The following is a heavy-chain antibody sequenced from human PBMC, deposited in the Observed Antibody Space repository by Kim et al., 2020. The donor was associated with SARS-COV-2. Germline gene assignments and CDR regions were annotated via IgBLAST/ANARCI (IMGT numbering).Heavy chain of an antibody. CDR1: GFTFSSYA. V-gene: IGHV3-64*01. CDR3: ARSQGGYYDSSGYYYSY. Sequence: GGSLRLSCAASGFTFSSYAMHWVRQAPGKGLEYVSAISSNGGSTYYANSVKGRFTISRDNSKNTLYLQMGSLRAEDMAVYYCARSQGGYYDSSGYYYSY. CDR2: ISSNGGST. D-gene: IGHD3-22*01. J-gene: IGHJ6*01.